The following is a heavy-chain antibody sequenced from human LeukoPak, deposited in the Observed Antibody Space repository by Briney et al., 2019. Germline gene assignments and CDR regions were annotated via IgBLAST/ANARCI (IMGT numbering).Heavy chain of an antibody. CDR1: GFTFSSYD. CDR3: AKASPLTLIVGSYYES. V-gene: IGHV3-21*04. D-gene: IGHD3-22*01. J-gene: IGHJ4*02. CDR2: ISSSSIYI. Sequence: KAGGSLRLSCAASGFTFSSYDMNWVRQAPGKGLEWVSSISSSSIYIYYADSVKGRFTISRDNAKNSLYLQMNSLRAEDTALYYCAKASPLTLIVGSYYESWGQGTLVTVSS.